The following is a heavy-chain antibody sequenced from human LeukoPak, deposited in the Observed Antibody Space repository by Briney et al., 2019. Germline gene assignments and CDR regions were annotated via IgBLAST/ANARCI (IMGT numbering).Heavy chain of an antibody. CDR2: ISAYNGNT. Sequence: GASVKVSCKASGYTFTSYGISWVRQAPGQGLEWMGWISAYNGNTNYAQKLQGKVTMTTDTSTSTAYMELRSLRSDDTAVYYCARVLNLPHHFIAVAAFDYWGQGTLVTVSS. D-gene: IGHD6-19*01. J-gene: IGHJ4*02. CDR1: GYTFTSYG. V-gene: IGHV1-18*01. CDR3: ARVLNLPHHFIAVAAFDY.